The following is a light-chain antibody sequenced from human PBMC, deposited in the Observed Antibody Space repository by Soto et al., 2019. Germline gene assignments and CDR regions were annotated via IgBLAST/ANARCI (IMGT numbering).Light chain of an antibody. CDR2: ASS. CDR1: QGIKKD. Sequence: AIQMTQSPSSLSASVGDRVTITCRASQGIKKDLGWYQQKPGKAPNLLIYASSTLQSGVPSRFSGSGSGTDVTLTITSLQPEDFATYFWQQDYSYPLTFGGGTKVELK. J-gene: IGKJ4*01. CDR3: QQDYSYPLT. V-gene: IGKV1-6*01.